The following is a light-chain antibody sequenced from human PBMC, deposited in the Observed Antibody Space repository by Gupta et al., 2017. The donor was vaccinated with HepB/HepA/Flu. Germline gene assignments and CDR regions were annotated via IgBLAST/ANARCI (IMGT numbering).Light chain of an antibody. V-gene: IGKV3-11*01. CDR1: QSISSY. CDR3: QQRSHSST. CDR2: DAS. J-gene: IGKJ2*02. Sequence: EIVLTQSPATLSLSPGERATLSCRASQSISSYLAWYQQKPGQAPRLLISDASNRATGIPAMFSGSGSGTDFTLTISRLEPEDFAVYYYQQRSHSSTFGQGTKLQIK.